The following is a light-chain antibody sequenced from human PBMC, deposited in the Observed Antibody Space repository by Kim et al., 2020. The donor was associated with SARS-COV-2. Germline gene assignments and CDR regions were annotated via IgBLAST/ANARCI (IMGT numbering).Light chain of an antibody. J-gene: IGLJ1*01. V-gene: IGLV2-11*01. CDR3: CSYAGSYV. CDR2: DVS. CDR1: SSDVGGYNY. Sequence: PGQSVNNSCTGTSSDVGGYNYVSWYQQHPGKAPKLMIYDVSKRPSGVPGRFSGSKSGNTASLTISGLQAEDEADYYCCSYAGSYVFGTGTKVTVL.